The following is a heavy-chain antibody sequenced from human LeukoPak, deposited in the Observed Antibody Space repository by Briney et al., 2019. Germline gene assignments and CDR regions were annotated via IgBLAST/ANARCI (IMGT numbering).Heavy chain of an antibody. J-gene: IGHJ4*02. CDR2: IYSGGST. D-gene: IGHD6-13*01. Sequence: PGGSLRLSCAASGFTVSSNYMSWVRQAPGKGLEWVSVIYSGGSTYYADSVKGRFTISRDNSKNTLYLQMNSLRAEDTAVYYCAKDSEAAAGPYYFDYWGQGTLVTVSS. CDR3: AKDSEAAAGPYYFDY. V-gene: IGHV3-53*01. CDR1: GFTVSSNY.